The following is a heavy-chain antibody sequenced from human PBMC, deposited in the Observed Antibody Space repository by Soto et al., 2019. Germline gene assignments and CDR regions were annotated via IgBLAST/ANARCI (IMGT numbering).Heavy chain of an antibody. V-gene: IGHV3-23*01. CDR1: GFTFSDYA. CDR2: IGGVGTER. Sequence: DVQLLESGGGLVQPGGSLRLSCAASGFTFSDYAMTWVRQAPGKGPEWVSSIGGVGTERYYADSVKGRFTISKDNSKNTLFLQMSSLRSDETAVYYCAKDAVPYNGKWDWFDPWGQGTLVTVSS. D-gene: IGHD1-20*01. CDR3: AKDAVPYNGKWDWFDP. J-gene: IGHJ5*02.